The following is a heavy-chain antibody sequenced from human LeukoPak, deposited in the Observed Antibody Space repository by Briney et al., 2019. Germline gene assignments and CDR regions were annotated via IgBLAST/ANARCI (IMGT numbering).Heavy chain of an antibody. CDR3: ARAWNGEHGCFDP. CDR1: GFTFSSYE. J-gene: IGHJ5*02. Sequence: PGGSLRLSCAASGFTFSSYEMNWVRQAPGKGLEWVSYISSSGSTIYYADSVKGRFTISRDNAKNSLYLQMNSLRAEDTAVYYCARAWNGEHGCFDPWGQGTLVTVSS. V-gene: IGHV3-48*03. D-gene: IGHD1-1*01. CDR2: ISSSGSTI.